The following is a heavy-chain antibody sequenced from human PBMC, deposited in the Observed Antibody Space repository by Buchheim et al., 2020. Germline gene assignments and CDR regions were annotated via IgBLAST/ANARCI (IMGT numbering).Heavy chain of an antibody. V-gene: IGHV4-31*03. CDR1: GGSISSGGYY. D-gene: IGHD3-16*02. CDR3: ARGGGSYVWGSYRPYYFDY. Sequence: QVQLQESGPGLVKPSQTLSLTCTVSGGSISSGGYYWSWIRQHPGKGLEWLGYIYYSGSTYYNPSLKSRVTISVDTSKNQFSLKLSAVTAADTAVYYCARGGGSYVWGSYRPYYFDYWGQGTL. CDR2: IYYSGST. J-gene: IGHJ4*02.